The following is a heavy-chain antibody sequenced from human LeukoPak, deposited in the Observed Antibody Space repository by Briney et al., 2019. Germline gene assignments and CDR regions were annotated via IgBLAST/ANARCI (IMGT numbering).Heavy chain of an antibody. Sequence: GASVKVSCKASGYTFTSYDINWVRQAPGQGLEWMGWMNPNSGNTGYAQKFQGRVTMTRNTSISTAYMELSSLRSEDTAVYYCAVLYDILTGYYKRVYDYWGQGTLVTVSS. J-gene: IGHJ4*02. D-gene: IGHD3-9*01. CDR3: AVLYDILTGYYKRVYDY. CDR1: GYTFTSYD. CDR2: MNPNSGNT. V-gene: IGHV1-8*01.